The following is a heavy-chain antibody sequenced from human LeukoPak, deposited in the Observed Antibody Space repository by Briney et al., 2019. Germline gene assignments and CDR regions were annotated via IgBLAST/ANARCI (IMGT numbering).Heavy chain of an antibody. CDR1: GFSFSNYA. Sequence: GGSLRLSCVPSGFSFSNYAMSWVRQAPGKGLEWVANIKQDGSEKYYVDSVKGRFTISRDNAKNSLYLQMNSLRAEDMAVYYCARDVGHLEWWDWGQGTLVTVSS. CDR3: ARDVGHLEWWD. J-gene: IGHJ4*02. D-gene: IGHD3-3*01. CDR2: IKQDGSEK. V-gene: IGHV3-7*03.